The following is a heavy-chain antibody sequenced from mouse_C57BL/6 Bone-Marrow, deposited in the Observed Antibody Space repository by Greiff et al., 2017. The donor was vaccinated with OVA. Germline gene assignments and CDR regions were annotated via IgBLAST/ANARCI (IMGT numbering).Heavy chain of an antibody. CDR2: GQGLDWIA. J-gene: IGHJ4*01. V-gene: IGHV1-87*01. CDR1: YTFFRRVH. Sequence: QVQLQQSGPELARPWASVKISCQAFYTFFRRVHIDFGDTNYWKQWVKLRPGQGLDWIAAIYPGFGGTSHIQKFNGKATLTADKSSSTAYMQLSSLTSEDSAVYYCAYAMDYWGQGTSVTVSS. CDR3: SEDSAVYYCAYAMDY.